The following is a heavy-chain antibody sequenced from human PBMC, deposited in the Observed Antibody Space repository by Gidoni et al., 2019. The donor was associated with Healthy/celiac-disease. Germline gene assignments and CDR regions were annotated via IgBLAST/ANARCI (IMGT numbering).Heavy chain of an antibody. CDR1: GYTFTSCD. CDR3: ARDGSYCTNGVCYSQFDY. J-gene: IGHJ4*02. Sequence: QVQLVQSGAEVKKPGASVKVSCKASGYTFTSCDINWVRQATGQGLEWMGWMNPNSGNTGYAQKFQGRVTMTRNTSISTAYMELSSLRSEDTAVYYCARDGSYCTNGVCYSQFDYWGQGTLVTVSS. V-gene: IGHV1-8*01. CDR2: MNPNSGNT. D-gene: IGHD2-8*01.